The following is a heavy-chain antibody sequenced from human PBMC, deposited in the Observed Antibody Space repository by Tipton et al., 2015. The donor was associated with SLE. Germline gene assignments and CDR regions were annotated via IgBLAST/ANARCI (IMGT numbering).Heavy chain of an antibody. V-gene: IGHV4-39*07. CDR1: GASVTRTSHY. CDR3: ARDSERIDWLSEGYYYYYMDV. D-gene: IGHD3-9*01. J-gene: IGHJ6*03. CDR2: VSYSGST. Sequence: TLSLTCSVSGASVTRTSHYWGWIRQSPGKGLEWIATVSYSGSTFSNPSLRGRVATSSDTSGNQFSLTLRSVTAADTAVYYCARDSERIDWLSEGYYYYYMDVWGKGTTVTVSS.